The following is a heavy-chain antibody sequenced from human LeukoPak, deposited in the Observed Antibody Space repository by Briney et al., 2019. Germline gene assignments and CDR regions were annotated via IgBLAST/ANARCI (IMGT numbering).Heavy chain of an antibody. CDR2: ISSSSSTI. CDR3: ARFGLRYMVRTFDY. V-gene: IGHV3-48*04. D-gene: IGHD3-10*01. CDR1: GFTFSSYS. Sequence: GGSLRLSCAASGFTFSSYSMNWVRQAPGKGLEWVSYISSSSSTIYYADSVKGRFTISRDNAKNSLYLQINSLRAEDTAVYYCARFGLRYMVRTFDYWGQGTLVTVSS. J-gene: IGHJ4*02.